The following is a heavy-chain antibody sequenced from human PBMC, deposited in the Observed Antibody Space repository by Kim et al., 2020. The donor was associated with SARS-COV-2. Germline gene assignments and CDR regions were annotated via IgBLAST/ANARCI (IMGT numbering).Heavy chain of an antibody. J-gene: IGHJ4*02. CDR3: AKDSEMNSVYFFDY. CDR1: GFTFDDYA. CDR2: ISWDSSRI. Sequence: GGSLRLSCVTSGFTFDDYAMHWVRQVPGKGLEWVASISWDSSRIAYGDSVKGRFTVSRDNARNSLYLQMNSLRAGDTALYYCAKDSEMNSVYFFDYWGRGTKVTVSS. V-gene: IGHV3-9*01.